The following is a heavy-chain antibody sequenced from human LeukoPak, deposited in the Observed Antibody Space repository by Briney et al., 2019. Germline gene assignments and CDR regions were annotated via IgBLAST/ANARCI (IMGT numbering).Heavy chain of an antibody. J-gene: IGHJ4*02. CDR1: GFTFSSNA. Sequence: PGGSLRLSRAASGFTFSSNAMNWVRQAPGKGLEWVSGISGSGGSTYSADSVKGRFTISRDNSKKTVYLQMNSLRAEDTAVYYCAKDRGLVGSTPPNFDYWGQGTLVTVSS. V-gene: IGHV3-23*01. CDR3: AKDRGLVGSTPPNFDY. CDR2: ISGSGGST. D-gene: IGHD1-26*01.